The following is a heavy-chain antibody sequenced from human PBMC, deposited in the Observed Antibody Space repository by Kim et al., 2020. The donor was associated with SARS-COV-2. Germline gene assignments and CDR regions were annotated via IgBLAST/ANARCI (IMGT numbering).Heavy chain of an antibody. V-gene: IGHV3-30*18. J-gene: IGHJ4*02. Sequence: GGSLRLSCAASGFSFSSYGMHWVRQAPGKGLEWVAVISYDGSNKYYADSVKGRFTISRDNSKNTLYPQMNSLRAEDTAVYYCAKATGDGSTDYWGQGTLVTVSS. D-gene: IGHD2-21*02. CDR2: ISYDGSNK. CDR1: GFSFSSYG. CDR3: AKATGDGSTDY.